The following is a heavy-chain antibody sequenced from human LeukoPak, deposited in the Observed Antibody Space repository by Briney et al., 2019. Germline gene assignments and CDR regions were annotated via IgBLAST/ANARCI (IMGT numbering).Heavy chain of an antibody. J-gene: IGHJ4*02. CDR2: ISGSGGST. CDR3: AKCIAVAGGAYYFDY. Sequence: GGSLRLPCAASGFTFNQAWMSWVRQAPGKGLEWVSAISGSGGSTYYADSVKGRFTISRDNSKNTLYLQMNSLRAEDTAVYYCAKCIAVAGGAYYFDYWGQGTLVTVSS. V-gene: IGHV3-23*01. D-gene: IGHD6-19*01. CDR1: GFTFNQAW.